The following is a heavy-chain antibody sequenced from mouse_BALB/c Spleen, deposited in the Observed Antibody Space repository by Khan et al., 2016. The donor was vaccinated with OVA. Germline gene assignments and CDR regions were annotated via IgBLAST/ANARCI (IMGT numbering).Heavy chain of an antibody. D-gene: IGHD1-1*02. CDR3: TRSGWAAFAY. J-gene: IGHJ3*01. CDR1: GYTFTSYY. V-gene: IGHV1S81*02. Sequence: QVQLKQSGAELVKPGASVKLSCKASGYTFTSYYIYWVKQRPGQGLEWIGGINPSNGGTYFNEKFESKATLTVDKSSSTAFMQVSSLTSEDSAVYYCTRSGWAAFAYWGHGTLVTVSA. CDR2: INPSNGGT.